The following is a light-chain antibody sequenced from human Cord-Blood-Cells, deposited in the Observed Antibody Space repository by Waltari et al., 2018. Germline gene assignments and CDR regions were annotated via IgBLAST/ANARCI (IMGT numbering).Light chain of an antibody. CDR1: QSISSY. CDR3: QQSYSTPLT. CDR2: ASS. Sequence: DIQMTQSPSSLSASVGDRVTITCRASQSISSYLNWYQQKPGKAPKVLIYASSSLQSGVPSRFRGKGSGTDYTRAISSLQPEDFETYYGQQSYSTPLTFGQVTKVEI. J-gene: IGKJ1*01. V-gene: IGKV1-39*01.